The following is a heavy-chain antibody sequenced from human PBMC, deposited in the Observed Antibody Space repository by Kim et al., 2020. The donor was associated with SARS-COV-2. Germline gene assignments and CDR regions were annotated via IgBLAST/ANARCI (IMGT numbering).Heavy chain of an antibody. V-gene: IGHV5-10-1*01. D-gene: IGHD6-13*01. CDR2: IDPSDSYT. CDR3: ARRNSSSWIFDY. J-gene: IGHJ4*02. CDR1: GYSFTSYW. Sequence: GESLKISCKGSGYSFTSYWISWVRQMPGKGLEWMGRIDPSDSYTNYSPSFQGHVTISADKSISTAYLQWSSLKASDTAMYYCARRNSSSWIFDYWGQGTLVTVSS.